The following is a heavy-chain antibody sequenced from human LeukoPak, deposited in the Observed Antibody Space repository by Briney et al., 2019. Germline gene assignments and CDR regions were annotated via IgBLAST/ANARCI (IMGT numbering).Heavy chain of an antibody. D-gene: IGHD3-10*01. V-gene: IGHV1-69*13. J-gene: IGHJ4*02. CDR1: GGTFSSYA. CDR3: ARCRDSRGSSPIWFGELEYYFDY. Sequence: GASVKVSCKASGGTFSSYAISWVRQAPGQGLEWMGGTIPIFGTANYAQKFQGRVTITADESTSTAYMELSSLRSEDTAVYYCARCRDSRGSSPIWFGELEYYFDYWGQGTLVTVSS. CDR2: TIPIFGTA.